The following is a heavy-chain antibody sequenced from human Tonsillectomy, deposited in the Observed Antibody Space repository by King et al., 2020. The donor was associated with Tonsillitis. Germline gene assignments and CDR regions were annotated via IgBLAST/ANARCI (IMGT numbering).Heavy chain of an antibody. J-gene: IGHJ6*03. CDR3: ARVGGDCSSTSCYGNYYYYMDV. D-gene: IGHD2-2*01. CDR1: GFTFSTYA. Sequence: VQLVESGGGVVQPGRSLRLSCAASGFTFSTYAIHWGRQAPGKGLKGVAVIAYDGNNKYYADSVKGLFHISRDNSKKTLYLQMNSLRAEDTAVYYCARVGGDCSSTSCYGNYYYYMDVWGKGTTVTVSS. V-gene: IGHV3-30*16. CDR2: IAYDGNNK.